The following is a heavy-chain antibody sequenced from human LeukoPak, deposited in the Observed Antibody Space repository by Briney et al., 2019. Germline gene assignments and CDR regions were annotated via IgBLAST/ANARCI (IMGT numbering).Heavy chain of an antibody. D-gene: IGHD3-3*01. Sequence: PPETLSLTCTVSGGSISSYYWSWIRQPPGKGLEWIGYIYYSGSTNYNPSLKSRVTISVDTSKNQFSLKLSSVTAADTAVYYCARSAGGVVIMRFDPWGQGTLVTVSS. CDR3: ARSAGGVVIMRFDP. J-gene: IGHJ5*02. CDR2: IYYSGST. V-gene: IGHV4-59*01. CDR1: GGSISSYY.